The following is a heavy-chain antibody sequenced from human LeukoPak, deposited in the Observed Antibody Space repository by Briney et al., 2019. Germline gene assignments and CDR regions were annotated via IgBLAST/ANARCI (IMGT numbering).Heavy chain of an antibody. CDR1: GGSISSSSYY. V-gene: IGHV4-39*01. D-gene: IGHD2-15*01. J-gene: IGHJ4*02. CDR2: IYYSGST. Sequence: MASETLSLTCTVSGGSISSSSYYWGWSRQPPGKGLEWIGSIYYSGSTYYNPSLKSRVTISVDTSKNQFSLKLSSVTAADTAVYYCARRVVVAATMIDYWGQGTLVTVSS. CDR3: ARRVVVAATMIDY.